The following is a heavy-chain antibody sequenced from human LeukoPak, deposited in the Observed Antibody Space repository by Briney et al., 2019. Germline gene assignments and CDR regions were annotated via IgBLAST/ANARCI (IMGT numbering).Heavy chain of an antibody. CDR2: ISTNTGNP. CDR3: ARDYTLTVGTTTYSQH. V-gene: IGHV7-4-1*02. J-gene: IGHJ1*01. Sequence: ASVKVSCKASGYIFDIYAIIWVRQAPGQGLEFMGWISTNTGNPTYAQGFTGRFVFSLDTSVSTAYLQISSLKAEDSAVYYCARDYTLTVGTTTYSQHWGQGTLVTVSS. CDR1: GYIFDIYA. D-gene: IGHD1-26*01.